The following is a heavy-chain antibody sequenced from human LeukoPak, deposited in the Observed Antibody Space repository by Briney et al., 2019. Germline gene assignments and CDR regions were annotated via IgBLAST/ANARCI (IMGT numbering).Heavy chain of an antibody. D-gene: IGHD3-3*01. CDR3: ARAATIFGVVIIRRGYYFDY. Sequence: SETLSLTCAVYGGSFSGCYWSWIRQPPGKELEWIGEINHSGSTNYNPSLKSRVTISVDTSKNQFSLKLSSVTAADTAVYYCARAATIFGVVIIRRGYYFDYWGQGTLVTVSS. J-gene: IGHJ4*02. CDR1: GGSFSGCY. V-gene: IGHV4-34*01. CDR2: INHSGST.